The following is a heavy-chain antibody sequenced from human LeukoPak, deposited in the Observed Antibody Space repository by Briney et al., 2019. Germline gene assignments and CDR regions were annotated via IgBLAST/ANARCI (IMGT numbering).Heavy chain of an antibody. CDR1: GYSISSGYY. Sequence: PSETLSLTCTVSGYSISSGYYWGWIRQPPGKGLEWIGSIYHSGSTYYNPSLKSRVTISVDTSKNQFSLKLSSVTAADTAVYYCARVGRAYYDYDWAPYTFDYWGQGILVTVSS. V-gene: IGHV4-38-2*02. CDR2: IYHSGST. CDR3: ARVGRAYYDYDWAPYTFDY. J-gene: IGHJ4*02. D-gene: IGHD3-16*01.